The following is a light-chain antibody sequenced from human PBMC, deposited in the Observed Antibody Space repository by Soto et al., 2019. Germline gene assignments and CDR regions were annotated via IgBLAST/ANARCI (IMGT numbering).Light chain of an antibody. CDR3: LLFYALSLL. V-gene: IGLV7-43*01. CDR2: STT. CDR1: TGAVTSGYY. J-gene: IGLJ2*01. Sequence: QAVVTQEPSLTVSPGGTVTLTCASSTGAVTSGYYPNWFQQKPGQPPRALIYSTTYKHSWSPARFSGSLLGGKAALTLSGVQPEDEADYYCLLFYALSLLFGGGTNLTVL.